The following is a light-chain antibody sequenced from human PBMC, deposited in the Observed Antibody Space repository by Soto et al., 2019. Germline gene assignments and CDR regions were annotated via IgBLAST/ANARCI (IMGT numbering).Light chain of an antibody. CDR1: SSDVGGYDY. CDR3: SSYAERNSVL. Sequence: QSALAQPPSVSGSLGQSIAISCTGTSSDVGGYDYVSWHQQYPGKAPKVLISMVSNRPSGVPNRFSGSKSGSTAFLTVSGVQAEDEADYYCSSYAERNSVLFGGGTKLTVL. CDR2: MVS. V-gene: IGLV2-8*01. J-gene: IGLJ3*02.